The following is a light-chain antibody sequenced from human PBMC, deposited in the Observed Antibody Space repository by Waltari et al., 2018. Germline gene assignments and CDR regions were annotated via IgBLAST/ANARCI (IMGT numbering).Light chain of an antibody. CDR1: QSISDY. J-gene: IGKJ2*01. Sequence: DIQMTQSPSSLSASVGDRVTLTCRASQSISDYLNWYQQTPGKGPNLLIYAASRLQSGVPSRFSGSGSGTDFTLTISSLQPEDFATYYCQQSYSTQYTFGQGTKLEIK. V-gene: IGKV1-39*01. CDR3: QQSYSTQYT. CDR2: AAS.